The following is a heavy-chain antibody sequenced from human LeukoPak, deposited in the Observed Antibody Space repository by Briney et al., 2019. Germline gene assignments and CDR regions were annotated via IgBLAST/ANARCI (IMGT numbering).Heavy chain of an antibody. CDR3: ARGPLELLDY. Sequence: ASVKVSCKASGYTFTGYYMHWVRQAPGQGLEWMGWMNPNSGNTGYAQKFQGRVTMTRNTSISTAYMELSSLRSEDTAVYYCARGPLELLDYWGQGTLVTVSS. D-gene: IGHD1-7*01. J-gene: IGHJ4*02. CDR2: MNPNSGNT. V-gene: IGHV1-8*02. CDR1: GYTFTGYY.